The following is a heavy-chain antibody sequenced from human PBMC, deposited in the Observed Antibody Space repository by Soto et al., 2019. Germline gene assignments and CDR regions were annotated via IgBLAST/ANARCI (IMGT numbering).Heavy chain of an antibody. CDR3: ARDGYGFGKGYYLDH. CDR1: GFIFTSYI. Sequence: QVQLVESGGGVVQPRRSLRLSCAASGFIFTSYIVHWVRQAPGKGLEWVASVSYDGSKKHYADSVKGRFTISRDNAKNSLYLQMNSLRAEDTAVYYCARDGYGFGKGYYLDHWGQGTLVTVSS. J-gene: IGHJ4*02. CDR2: VSYDGSKK. V-gene: IGHV3-30*07. D-gene: IGHD5-18*01.